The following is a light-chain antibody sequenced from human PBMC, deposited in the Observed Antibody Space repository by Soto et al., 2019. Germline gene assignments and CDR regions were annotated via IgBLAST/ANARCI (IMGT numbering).Light chain of an antibody. CDR2: DVS. V-gene: IGLV2-14*01. CDR1: SSDVGGYNY. J-gene: IGLJ1*01. Sequence: QSVLTQPASVSGSPGQSITISCTGTSSDVGGYNYVSWYQQHPGKAPKLMIYDVSNRPSGVSNRFSGSKSGNTASLTISGLQAEDEDDYYCSSYTSSSTLLEVFGTGTKLTVL. CDR3: SSYTSSSTLLEV.